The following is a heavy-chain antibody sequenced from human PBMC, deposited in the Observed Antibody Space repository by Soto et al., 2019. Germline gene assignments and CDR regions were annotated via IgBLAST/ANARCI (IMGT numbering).Heavy chain of an antibody. D-gene: IGHD3-22*01. V-gene: IGHV4-30-4*01. CDR2: IYYSGST. CDR3: AREGGYDSSGYPDY. Sequence: SETLSLTCTVSGGSISSGDYYWSWIRQPPGKGLEWIGYIYYSGSTYYNPSLKSRVTISVDTSKNQFSLKLSSVTAADTAVYYCAREGGYDSSGYPDYWGQGTLVTVSS. CDR1: GGSISSGDYY. J-gene: IGHJ4*02.